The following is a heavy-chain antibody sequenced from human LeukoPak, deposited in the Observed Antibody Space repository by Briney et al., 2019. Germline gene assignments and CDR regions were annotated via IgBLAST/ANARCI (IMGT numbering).Heavy chain of an antibody. Sequence: GGSLRLSCAASGFTFSSYGMHWVRQAPGKGLEWVAFIRYDGSNKYYADSVKGRFTISRDTSKNTLYLQMNSLRAEDTAVYYCAKDSRRIMITFGGVRPYYFDYWGQGTLVTVSS. D-gene: IGHD3-16*01. CDR2: IRYDGSNK. J-gene: IGHJ4*02. CDR3: AKDSRRIMITFGGVRPYYFDY. V-gene: IGHV3-30*02. CDR1: GFTFSSYG.